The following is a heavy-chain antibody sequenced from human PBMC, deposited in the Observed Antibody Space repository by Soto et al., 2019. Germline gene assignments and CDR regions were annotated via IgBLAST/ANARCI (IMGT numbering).Heavy chain of an antibody. CDR1: GYTFTSYD. D-gene: IGHD6-13*01. Sequence: ASVKVSCKASGYTFTSYDINWVRQATGQGLEWMGWMNPNSGNTGYAQKFQGRVTMTRNTSISTAYMELSSLRSEDTAVYYCALTTRPAGTFFDYWGQGTLVTVSS. J-gene: IGHJ4*02. V-gene: IGHV1-8*01. CDR2: MNPNSGNT. CDR3: ALTTRPAGTFFDY.